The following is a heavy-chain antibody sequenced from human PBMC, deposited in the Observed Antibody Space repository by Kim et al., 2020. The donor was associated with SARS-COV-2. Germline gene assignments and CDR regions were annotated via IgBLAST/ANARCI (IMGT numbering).Heavy chain of an antibody. D-gene: IGHD3-22*01. CDR1: GFTFTKGW. Sequence: GGSLRLSCAASGFTFTKGWMSWVRQAPGKGLEWVGRIKSKTDGGTTDYATPVKGRFTISSADSKNTLHLQMNSLKTEDTAEYYSRDSWFDNWGQGTLVTV. CDR3: RDSWFDN. J-gene: IGHJ4*02. CDR2: IKSKTDGGTT. V-gene: IGHV3-15*01.